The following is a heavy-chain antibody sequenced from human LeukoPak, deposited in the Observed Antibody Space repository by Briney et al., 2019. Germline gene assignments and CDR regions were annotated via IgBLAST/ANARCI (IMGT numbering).Heavy chain of an antibody. CDR2: IYTSGST. J-gene: IGHJ4*02. CDR3: ARDRLRVGQRFFDY. Sequence: SETLSLTCTVSGGSISSYYWSWIRQPAGKGLEWIGRIYTSGSTNYNPSLKSRVTMSVDTSKNQFSLKLSSVTAADTAVYYCARDRLRVGQRFFDYWGQGTLVTVSS. CDR1: GGSISSYY. V-gene: IGHV4-4*07. D-gene: IGHD4-17*01.